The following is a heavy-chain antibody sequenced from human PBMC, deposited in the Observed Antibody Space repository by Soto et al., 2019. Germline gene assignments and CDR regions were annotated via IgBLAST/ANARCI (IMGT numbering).Heavy chain of an antibody. CDR2: IWPDGNIE. V-gene: IGHV3-33*01. CDR3: ARAGIVATTQLGWFDP. CDR1: GFKFSNYG. J-gene: IGHJ5*02. D-gene: IGHD1-26*01. Sequence: QVQLVGSGGGVVQPGRSLRLSCSASGFKFSNYGFHWVRQAPGKGLEWVAAIWPDGNIEHYLDAVKGRFTISRDNSNNTLSLQMNSLSPDDTAIYYCARAGIVATTQLGWFDPWGQGTLVIVSS.